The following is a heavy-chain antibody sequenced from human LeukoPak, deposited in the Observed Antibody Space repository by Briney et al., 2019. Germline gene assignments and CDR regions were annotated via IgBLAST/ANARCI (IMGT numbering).Heavy chain of an antibody. CDR1: GFTFSSYA. CDR2: ISYDGSNK. CDR3: ARDYGADAFDI. J-gene: IGHJ3*02. Sequence: GRSLRLSCAASGFTFSSYAMHWVRQAPGKGLEWVAVISYDGSNKYYADSVKGRFTISRDNSKNTLYLQMNGLRAEDTAVYYCARDYGADAFDIWGQGTMVTVSS. D-gene: IGHD4-17*01. V-gene: IGHV3-30-3*01.